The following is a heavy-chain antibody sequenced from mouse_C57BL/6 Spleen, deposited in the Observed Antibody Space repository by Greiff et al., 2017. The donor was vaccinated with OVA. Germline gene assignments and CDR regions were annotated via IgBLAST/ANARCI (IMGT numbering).Heavy chain of an antibody. Sequence: VKLQQPGAELVKPGASVKMSCKASGYTFTSYWITWVKQRPGQGLEWIGDIYPGSGSTNYNEKFKSKATLTVDTSSSTAYMQLSSLTSEDSAVYYCARFGTTVEGYFDVWGTGTTVTVSS. V-gene: IGHV1-55*01. CDR2: IYPGSGST. CDR1: GYTFTSYW. CDR3: ARFGTTVEGYFDV. J-gene: IGHJ1*03. D-gene: IGHD1-1*01.